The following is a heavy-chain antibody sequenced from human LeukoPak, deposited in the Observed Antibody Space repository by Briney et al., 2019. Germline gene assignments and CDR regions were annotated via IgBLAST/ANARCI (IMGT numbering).Heavy chain of an antibody. V-gene: IGHV3-15*01. D-gene: IGHD5-18*01. CDR1: GFTFSNAW. CDR2: IKSKTDGGTT. CDR3: TTDPPQLWLIY. Sequence: GGSLRLSCAASGFTFSNAWMSWVRQAPGEGLEWVGRIKSKTDGGTTDYAAPVKGRFTNSRDDSKNTLYLQMNSLKTEDTAVYYWTTDPPQLWLIYRGQGTLVTVSS. J-gene: IGHJ4*02.